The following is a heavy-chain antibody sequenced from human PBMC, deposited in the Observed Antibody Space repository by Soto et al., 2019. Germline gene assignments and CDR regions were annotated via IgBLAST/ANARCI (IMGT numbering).Heavy chain of an antibody. V-gene: IGHV2-5*02. CDR2: IYWDDDK. J-gene: IGHJ5*02. CDR1: GFSLTTRGVG. D-gene: IGHD3-16*01. CDR3: AHIPNYYQYDWFDP. Sequence: QITLKESGPTLVKPTQTLTLTCTFSGFSLTTRGVGVGWIRQPPGKALERLALIYWDDDKRYSPSLQSRLSINKDTPKNRVVLTMTNVDPVDTATYYCAHIPNYYQYDWFDPWGQGTLVSVSS.